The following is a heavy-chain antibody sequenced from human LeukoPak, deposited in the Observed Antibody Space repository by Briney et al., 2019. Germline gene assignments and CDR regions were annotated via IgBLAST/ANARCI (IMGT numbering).Heavy chain of an antibody. CDR3: ARVRTTGTTYNFDY. CDR2: VIPILGIA. D-gene: IGHD1-1*01. V-gene: IGHV1-69*04. CDR1: GGTFSSYA. Sequence: ASVKVSCKASGGTFSSYAISWVRQAPGQGLEWMGRVIPILGIANYAQKFQGRVTITADKSTSTAYIELSSLRSEDTAVYYCARVRTTGTTYNFDYWGQGTLVTVSS. J-gene: IGHJ4*02.